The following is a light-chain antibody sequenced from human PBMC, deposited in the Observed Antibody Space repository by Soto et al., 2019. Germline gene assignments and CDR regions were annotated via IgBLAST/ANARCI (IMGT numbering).Light chain of an antibody. CDR2: DAS. J-gene: IGKJ2*01. CDR3: QQYDNLPPYT. CDR1: RDISVY. Sequence: DLQMTQSPSSLSASVGDRVTITCQASRDISVYLNWYQQKAGKPPKLLVYDASNLQTGVPSRFSGSGSGTHFTFTISSLQPEDVATYYCQQYDNLPPYTFGQGTKVDMK. V-gene: IGKV1-33*01.